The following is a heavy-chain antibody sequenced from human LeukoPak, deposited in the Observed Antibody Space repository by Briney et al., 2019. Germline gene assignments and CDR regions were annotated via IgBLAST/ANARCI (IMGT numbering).Heavy chain of an antibody. CDR1: GFTFSSYD. J-gene: IGHJ6*03. CDR2: IGTAGDT. CDR3: ARGHGVVYYYMDV. D-gene: IGHD2-15*01. V-gene: IGHV3-13*01. Sequence: GGSLRLSCAASGFTFSSYDMHWVRQATGKGLEWVSAIGTAGDTYYPGSVKGRFTISRENAKNSLYLQMNSLGAGDTAVYYCARGHGVVYYYMDVWGKGTTVTISS.